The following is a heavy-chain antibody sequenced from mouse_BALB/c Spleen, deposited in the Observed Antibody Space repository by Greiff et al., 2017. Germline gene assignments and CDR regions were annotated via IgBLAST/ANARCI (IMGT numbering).Heavy chain of an antibody. J-gene: IGHJ4*01. CDR2: IYPGDGST. CDR1: GYTFTSYY. CDR3: ASWVRYGDDYYAMDY. D-gene: IGHD2-13*01. V-gene: IGHV1S56*01. Sequence: VQLLQSGPELVKPGASVKMSCKASGYTFTSYYIHWVKQRPGQGLEWIGWIYPGDGSTKYNEKFKGKTTLTDNKSSSTAYMLLSSLTSEDSAIYFWASWVRYGDDYYAMDYWGQGTSVTVSS.